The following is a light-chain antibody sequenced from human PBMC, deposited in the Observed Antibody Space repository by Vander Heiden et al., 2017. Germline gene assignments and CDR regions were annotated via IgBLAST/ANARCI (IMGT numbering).Light chain of an antibody. CDR1: RRVGTY. Sequence: DIQMTQSPSSLSASVGDRVTMSCRASRRVGTYVNWYQQTPGKAPKLLISTASHLQSGVPPRFNGTGSGADFILVITKLQPEDFATYFCHQSDSTPHTFGLGTKVELK. V-gene: IGKV1-39*01. CDR3: HQSDSTPHT. J-gene: IGKJ1*01. CDR2: TAS.